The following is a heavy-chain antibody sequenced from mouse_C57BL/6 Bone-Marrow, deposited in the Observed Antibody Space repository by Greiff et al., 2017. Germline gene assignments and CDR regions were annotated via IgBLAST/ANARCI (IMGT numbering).Heavy chain of an antibody. CDR1: GYTFTSYW. D-gene: IGHD2-1*01. J-gene: IGHJ4*01. Sequence: QVQLQQPGAELVKPGASVKLSCKASGYTFTSYWMQWVKQRPGQGLEWIGEIDPSASYTNYNQKFKGKATLTVDTSSSTAYRQLSSLTSEDSAVYYCARGGNYEGGAMDYWGQGTSVTVSS. CDR3: ARGGNYEGGAMDY. CDR2: IDPSASYT. V-gene: IGHV1-50*01.